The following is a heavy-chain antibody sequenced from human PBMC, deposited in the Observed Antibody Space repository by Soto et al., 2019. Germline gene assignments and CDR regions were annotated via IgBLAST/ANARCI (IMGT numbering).Heavy chain of an antibody. CDR3: ARDRVRRDNKPYGMDV. CDR1: GDSFSSGGYY. Sequence: QVQLQESGPGLVKPSQTLSLTCTVSGDSFSSGGYYWTWIRQHPGKGLEWIGNIFYTGSTNYNPSLKSRVSISVDTSKNQFSLQLTSVTAADTAIYYCARDRVRRDNKPYGMDVWGQGTTVTVSS. J-gene: IGHJ6*02. D-gene: IGHD2-21*01. CDR2: IFYTGST. V-gene: IGHV4-31*03.